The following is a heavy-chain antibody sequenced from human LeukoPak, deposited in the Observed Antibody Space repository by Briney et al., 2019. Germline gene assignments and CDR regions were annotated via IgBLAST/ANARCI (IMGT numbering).Heavy chain of an antibody. CDR3: ARDFDWGYYYYGMDV. CDR2: INPNSGGT. V-gene: IGHV1-2*02. J-gene: IGHJ6*02. CDR1: GYTFTGYY. D-gene: IGHD3-9*01. Sequence: ASVKVSCKASGYTFTGYYMHWVRQAPGQGLEWMVWINPNSGGTNYAQKFQGRVTMTRDTSISTAYMELSRLRSDDTAVYYCARDFDWGYYYYGMDVWGQGTTVTVSS.